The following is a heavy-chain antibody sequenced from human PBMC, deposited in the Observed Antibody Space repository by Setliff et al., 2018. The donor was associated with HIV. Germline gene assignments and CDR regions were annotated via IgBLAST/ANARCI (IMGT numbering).Heavy chain of an antibody. J-gene: IGHJ3*02. V-gene: IGHV5-51*03. CDR1: GYSFTSYW. Sequence: GESLKISCKGSGYSFTSYWIGWVRQMPGKGLEWMGIIYPGDSDTRHSPSFQGQVTISADKSISTADKSISTAYLQWSSLKASDTAMYYCARGFFAVTPYDAFDIWGQGTMVTVSS. CDR3: ARGFFAVTPYDAFDI. CDR2: IYPGDSDT. D-gene: IGHD4-17*01.